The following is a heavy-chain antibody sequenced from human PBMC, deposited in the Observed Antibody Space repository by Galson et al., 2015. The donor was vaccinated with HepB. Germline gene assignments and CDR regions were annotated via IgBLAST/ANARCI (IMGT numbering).Heavy chain of an antibody. CDR1: GGTFSSYI. V-gene: IGHV1-69*04. J-gene: IGHJ3*02. CDR2: IISMVDIA. CDR3: ARESVNYYGSGSYSDAFDI. D-gene: IGHD3-10*01. Sequence: SVKVSCKGSGGTFSSYIITWVRQAPGQGLEWMGRIISMVDIASYAQKFQGRVTITADKSTSTAYMELSSLRSADTAVYYCARESVNYYGSGSYSDAFDIWGQGTMVTVST.